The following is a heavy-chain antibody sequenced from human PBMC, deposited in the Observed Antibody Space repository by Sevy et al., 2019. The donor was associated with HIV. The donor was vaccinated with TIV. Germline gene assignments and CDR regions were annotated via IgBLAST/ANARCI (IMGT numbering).Heavy chain of an antibody. D-gene: IGHD6-19*01. J-gene: IGHJ6*02. V-gene: IGHV3-23*01. CDR1: GFTFSSYA. CDR2: ISGSGGST. Sequence: GGSLRLSCAASGFTFSSYAMSWVRQAPGKGLEWVSAISGSGGSTYYADSVKGRFTISRDNSKNTLYLQMNSLRAEDTAVYYCAKEEGYSSGWYGVYYYYYGMDVWGQGTTVTVSS. CDR3: AKEEGYSSGWYGVYYYYYGMDV.